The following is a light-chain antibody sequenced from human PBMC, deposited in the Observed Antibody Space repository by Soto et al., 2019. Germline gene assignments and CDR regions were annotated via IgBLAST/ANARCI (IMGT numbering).Light chain of an antibody. V-gene: IGKV3-15*01. CDR1: QSVNSN. J-gene: IGKJ4*01. CDR3: QQYNVWPLT. Sequence: EIVMTQSPVTLSVSPGDRATLSCRASQSVNSNLAWYQHKPGQTPKLLIYVASTRAPGIPARFSGSGSGTEFTPTISRLQSEDFAVYYCQQYNVWPLTFGGGTKVEFK. CDR2: VAS.